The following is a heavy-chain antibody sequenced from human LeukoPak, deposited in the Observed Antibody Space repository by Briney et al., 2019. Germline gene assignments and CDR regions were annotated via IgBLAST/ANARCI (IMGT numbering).Heavy chain of an antibody. D-gene: IGHD5-24*01. CDR1: GFTFSSYS. Sequence: PGGSLRLSCAASGFTFSSYSMNWVRQAPGKGLEWVSSISSSSSYIYYADSVKGRFTISRDNAKNSLYLQMNSLRAEDTAVYYCARTGGWLQDPMHAFDIWGQGTMVTVSS. V-gene: IGHV3-21*01. J-gene: IGHJ3*02. CDR2: ISSSSSYI. CDR3: ARTGGWLQDPMHAFDI.